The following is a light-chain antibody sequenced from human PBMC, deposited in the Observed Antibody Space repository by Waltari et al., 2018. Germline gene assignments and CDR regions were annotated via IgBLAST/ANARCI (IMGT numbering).Light chain of an antibody. CDR2: DAS. CDR3: QQRSSWTPHT. J-gene: IGKJ2*01. CDR1: QSVGTY. Sequence: EIVLTQSPATLSLSPGETATLSCRASQSVGTYLAWYQQKPGQAHRLLIYDASNMATGIPARFRGSGSGTDFTLTISSLEAEDSAVYYCQQRSSWTPHTFGQGARLEIK. V-gene: IGKV3-11*01.